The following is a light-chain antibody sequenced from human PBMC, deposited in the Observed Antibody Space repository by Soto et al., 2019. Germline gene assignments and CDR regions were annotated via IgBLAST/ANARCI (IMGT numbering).Light chain of an antibody. CDR3: QSYDRSLSGSV. Sequence: QSVLTQPPSVSGAPGQRVSISCTGNNSNIGAGYDVHWYRQVPGTAPKLLIHGNVNRPSGVPGRFSGSKSGTSASLAITGLQAEDEADYYCQSYDRSLSGSVFGGGTQLTVL. CDR1: NSNIGAGYD. J-gene: IGLJ3*02. V-gene: IGLV1-40*01. CDR2: GNV.